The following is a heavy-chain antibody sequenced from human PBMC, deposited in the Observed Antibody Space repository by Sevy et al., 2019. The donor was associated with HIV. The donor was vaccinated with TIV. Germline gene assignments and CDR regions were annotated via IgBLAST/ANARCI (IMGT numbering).Heavy chain of an antibody. CDR2: ISGSGFST. D-gene: IGHD3-10*01. CDR1: GFTFDNNA. CDR3: AKVYYYDSGTVIPRGMDV. Sequence: LRLSCAASGFTFDNNAMYWVRQAPGKGLEWVSAISGSGFSTNYAGSVKGRFTISRDISKTTLYLQMNSLRAEDTAVYYCAKVYYYDSGTVIPRGMDVWGQGTTVTVSS. J-gene: IGHJ6*02. V-gene: IGHV3-23*01.